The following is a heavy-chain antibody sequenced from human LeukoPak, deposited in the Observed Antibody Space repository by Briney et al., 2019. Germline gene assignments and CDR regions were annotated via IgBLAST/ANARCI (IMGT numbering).Heavy chain of an antibody. Sequence: GGSLRLSCTASGFTFSSYTMSWVRQAPGKGLRWVSTITTGGPNTYYADSVKGRFTIPRDNSKNTLYLQMNSLRAEDTAVYYCAKDRNNYGYFDYWGQGTLVTVSS. V-gene: IGHV3-23*01. CDR3: AKDRNNYGYFDY. CDR2: ITTGGPNT. D-gene: IGHD4-11*01. J-gene: IGHJ4*02. CDR1: GFTFSSYT.